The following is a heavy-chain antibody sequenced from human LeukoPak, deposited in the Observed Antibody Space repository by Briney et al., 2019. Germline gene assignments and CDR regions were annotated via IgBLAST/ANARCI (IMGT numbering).Heavy chain of an antibody. J-gene: IGHJ4*02. Sequence: ASVKVSCKASGYTFTSYDINWVRQATGRGLEWMGWMNPNSGNTGYAQKFQGRVTMTRNTSISTAYMELSSLRSEDTAVYYCARESGSYSYFDYWGQGTLVTVSS. CDR3: ARESGSYSYFDY. V-gene: IGHV1-8*01. D-gene: IGHD1-26*01. CDR2: MNPNSGNT. CDR1: GYTFTSYD.